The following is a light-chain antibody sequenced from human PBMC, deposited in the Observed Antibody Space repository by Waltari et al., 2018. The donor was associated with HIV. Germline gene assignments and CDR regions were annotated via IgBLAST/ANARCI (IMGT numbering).Light chain of an antibody. CDR1: VSPTQY. V-gene: IGLV3-25*03. CDR3: QSAESTGIGV. Sequence: SYELTQPPSVSVSPGQTARITCPGAVSPTQYPSWYQQMPGQAPVLVIGKDSERPSGIPERFSASSSGTTVTLTISGVQAEDEADYYCQSAESTGIGVFGGGTKLTVL. CDR2: KDS. J-gene: IGLJ3*02.